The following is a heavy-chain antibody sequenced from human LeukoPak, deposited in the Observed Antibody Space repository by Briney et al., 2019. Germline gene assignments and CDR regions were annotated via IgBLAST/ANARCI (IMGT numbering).Heavy chain of an antibody. CDR1: GYTFTGYY. Sequence: ASVKVSCKASGYTFTGYYMHWVRQAPGQGLEWMGWINPNSGGTNYAQKFQGRVTMTRDTSISTAYMELSRLRSDDTAVYYCARDYYGSGSYDPWGQGTLVTVSS. J-gene: IGHJ5*02. CDR2: INPNSGGT. V-gene: IGHV1-2*02. CDR3: ARDYYGSGSYDP. D-gene: IGHD3-10*01.